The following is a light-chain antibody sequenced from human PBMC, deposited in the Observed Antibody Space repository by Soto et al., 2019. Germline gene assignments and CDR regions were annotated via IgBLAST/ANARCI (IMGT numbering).Light chain of an antibody. V-gene: IGKV1-5*01. CDR1: QSISSW. J-gene: IGKJ1*01. CDR2: DAS. CDR3: QLYNRNTWS. Sequence: DIQMTQSPSTLSGSVGDRVTITCRASQSISSWLAWYQQKPGKAPKLLIYDASSLESGVPSRFSGSGSGTEFTLTITTLQPDDFATYFCQLYNRNTWSFGPGTKVDNK.